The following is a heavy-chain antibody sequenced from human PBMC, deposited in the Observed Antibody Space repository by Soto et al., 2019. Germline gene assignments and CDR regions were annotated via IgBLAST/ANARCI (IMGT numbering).Heavy chain of an antibody. V-gene: IGHV4-39*01. CDR2: IYYSGST. J-gene: IGHJ4*02. CDR1: GGSISSSGYY. CDR3: ARRYGDYGFDY. D-gene: IGHD4-17*01. Sequence: PSETLSLTCTVSGGSISSSGYYWGWIRQPPGKGLEWIGSIYYSGSTYYNPSLKSRVTISVDTSKNQFSLKLSSVTAADTAVYYCARRYGDYGFDYWGQGTLVTVSS.